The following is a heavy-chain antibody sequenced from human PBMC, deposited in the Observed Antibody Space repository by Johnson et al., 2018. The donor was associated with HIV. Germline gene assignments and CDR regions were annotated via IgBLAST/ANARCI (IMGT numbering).Heavy chain of an antibody. CDR1: GFTFSSYA. Sequence: VQLVESGGGLVQPGGSLRLSCAASGFTFSSYAMHWVRQAPGKGLEYVSGISSNGGSTYYAKSVKGRFTISRENSKNTLYLQMGSLRVEDMAVYYCAKDWSSSSRAFDIWGQGTMVTVSS. CDR3: AKDWSSSSRAFDI. CDR2: ISSNGGST. D-gene: IGHD6-6*01. V-gene: IGHV3-64*01. J-gene: IGHJ3*02.